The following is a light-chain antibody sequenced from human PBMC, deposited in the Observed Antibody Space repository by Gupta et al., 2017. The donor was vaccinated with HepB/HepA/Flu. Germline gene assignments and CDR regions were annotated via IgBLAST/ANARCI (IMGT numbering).Light chain of an antibody. Sequence: DVVMTQSPDSLAVSLGERATINCKSSQSVLYNSNNKNYLAWYQQKPGQPPKLLIYWAPTRESGVPDRFSGSGSETDFTLTISSLQAEDVAVYYCQQDYSTPQTFGQGTKVEIK. V-gene: IGKV4-1*01. CDR3: QQDYSTPQT. J-gene: IGKJ1*01. CDR2: WAP. CDR1: QSVLYNSNNKNY.